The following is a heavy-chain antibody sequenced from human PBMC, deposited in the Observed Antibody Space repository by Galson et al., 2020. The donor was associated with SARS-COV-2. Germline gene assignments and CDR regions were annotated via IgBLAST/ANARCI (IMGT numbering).Heavy chain of an antibody. D-gene: IGHD2-21*02. CDR2: INWNAAGT. Sequence: PGRSLRPSCSASGFTFADAGMTWVGQPPGGGLGWVGGINWNAAGTAYAGSVKGRFTISRDNAKNSLYLHMNSLRAEDTALYHCARGGVYCFGDCYAMDVWGQGTTVTVSS. CDR1: GFTFADAG. V-gene: IGHV3-20*01. J-gene: IGHJ6*02. CDR3: ARGGVYCFGDCYAMDV.